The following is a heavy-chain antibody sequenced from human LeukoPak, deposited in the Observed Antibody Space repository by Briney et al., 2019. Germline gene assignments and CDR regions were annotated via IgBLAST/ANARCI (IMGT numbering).Heavy chain of an antibody. D-gene: IGHD3-22*01. J-gene: IGHJ2*01. CDR2: IIPIFGTA. Sequence: SVKVSCKASGGTFGSYAISWVRQAPGQGLEWMGGIIPIFGTANYAQKFQGRVTITADESTSTAYMELSSLRSEDTAVYYCARDAQYYDSSGYSDRPYWYFDLWGRGTLVTVSS. CDR1: GGTFGSYA. CDR3: ARDAQYYDSSGYSDRPYWYFDL. V-gene: IGHV1-69*13.